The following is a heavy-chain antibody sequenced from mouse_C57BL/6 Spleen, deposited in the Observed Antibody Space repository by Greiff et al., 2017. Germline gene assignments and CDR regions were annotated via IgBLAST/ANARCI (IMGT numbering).Heavy chain of an antibody. D-gene: IGHD2-4*01. J-gene: IGHJ2*01. CDR1: GYTFTDYE. Sequence: QVQLKQSGAELVRPGASVTLSCKASGYTFTDYEMHWVKQTPVHGLEWIGAIDPETGGTAYNQKFTGKAILTADKSSSTAYMGLRSLTSEDSAVYYGTRDDYDDYWGQGTTLTVSS. CDR3: TRDDYDDY. CDR2: IDPETGGT. V-gene: IGHV1-15*01.